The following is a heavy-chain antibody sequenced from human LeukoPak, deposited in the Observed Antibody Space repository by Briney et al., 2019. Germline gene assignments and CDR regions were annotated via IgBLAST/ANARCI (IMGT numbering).Heavy chain of an antibody. J-gene: IGHJ4*02. CDR3: AVGLTTVTGTDY. V-gene: IGHV3-21*01. Sequence: GGSLRLSCAASGSTFSSYSMNWVRPAPGKGLEWVSSISSSSSYIYYADSVKGRFTISRDNAKNSLYLQMNSLRAEDTAVYYCAVGLTTVTGTDYWGQGTLVTVSS. CDR2: ISSSSSYI. CDR1: GSTFSSYS. D-gene: IGHD4-17*01.